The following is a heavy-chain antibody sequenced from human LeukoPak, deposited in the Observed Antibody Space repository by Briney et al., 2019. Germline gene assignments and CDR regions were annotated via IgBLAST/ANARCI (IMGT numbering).Heavy chain of an antibody. CDR2: INPSGGST. D-gene: IGHD6-19*01. CDR3: ARDRVAVAGPFDH. J-gene: IGHJ4*02. CDR1: GGTFSNYG. V-gene: IGHV1-46*01. Sequence: ASVKVSCKASGGTFSNYGFSWVRQAPGQGLEWMGIINPSGGSTSYAQKFQGRVTMTRDTSTSTVYMELSSLRSGDTAVYYCARDRVAVAGPFDHWGQGTLVTVSS.